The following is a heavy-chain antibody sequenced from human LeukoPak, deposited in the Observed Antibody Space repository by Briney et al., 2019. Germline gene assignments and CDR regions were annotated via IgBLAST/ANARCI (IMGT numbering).Heavy chain of an antibody. CDR2: MNPNSGNT. CDR3: ARGLLSGYYTGTDY. J-gene: IGHJ4*02. V-gene: IGHV1-8*01. D-gene: IGHD3-3*01. Sequence: VKVSFKASGYTFTSYDINWVRQATGQGLAWMGWMNPNSGNTGYAQKFQGRVTMTRNTSISTAYMEPSSLRSEDTAVYYCARGLLSGYYTGTDYWGQGTLVTVSS. CDR1: GYTFTSYD.